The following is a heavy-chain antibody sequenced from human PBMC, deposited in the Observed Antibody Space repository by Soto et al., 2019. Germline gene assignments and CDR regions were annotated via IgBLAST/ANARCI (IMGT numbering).Heavy chain of an antibody. Sequence: GGSLRLSCAASGFTFSSYSMNWVRQAPGKGLEWVSYISSSSSTIYYADSVKGRFTISRDNAKNSLYLRMNSLRDEDTAVYYCARDSITGYSSGWYGHYGMDVWGQGTTVTV. J-gene: IGHJ6*02. CDR2: ISSSSSTI. D-gene: IGHD6-19*01. V-gene: IGHV3-48*02. CDR1: GFTFSSYS. CDR3: ARDSITGYSSGWYGHYGMDV.